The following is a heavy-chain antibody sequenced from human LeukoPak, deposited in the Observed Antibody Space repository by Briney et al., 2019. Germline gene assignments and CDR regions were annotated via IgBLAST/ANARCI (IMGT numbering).Heavy chain of an antibody. Sequence: SVKVSCKASEGTFSSYAISWVRQAPGQGLEWMGGIIPIFGTANYAQKFQGRVTITADESTSTAYMELSSLRSEDTAVYYCARKVGGYSYGHAFDYWGQGTLVTVSS. CDR2: IIPIFGTA. V-gene: IGHV1-69*13. CDR1: EGTFSSYA. J-gene: IGHJ4*02. CDR3: ARKVGGYSYGHAFDY. D-gene: IGHD5-18*01.